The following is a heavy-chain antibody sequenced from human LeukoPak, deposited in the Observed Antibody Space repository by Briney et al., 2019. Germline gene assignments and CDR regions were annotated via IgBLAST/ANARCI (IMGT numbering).Heavy chain of an antibody. J-gene: IGHJ4*02. CDR3: AKVTYGSGTYGAFDY. V-gene: IGHV3-23*01. Sequence: GGSLRLYGAGSGFTFSSYGMSWVRQAPGKGLEWVSCIRGSGTSTYYADSVKGRFTISRDNSKNTLYLQMNSLRAEDTAVYYCAKVTYGSGTYGAFDYWGQGTLVTVSS. CDR1: GFTFSSYG. D-gene: IGHD3-10*01. CDR2: IRGSGTST.